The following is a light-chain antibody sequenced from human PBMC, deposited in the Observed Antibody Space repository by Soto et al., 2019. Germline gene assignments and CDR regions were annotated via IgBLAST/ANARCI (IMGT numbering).Light chain of an antibody. CDR2: GNS. J-gene: IGLJ1*01. Sequence: QSVLTQPPSVSGAPGQRVTISCTGSSSNIGAGYDVHWYQQLPGTAPKLLIYGNSKRPSGVPDRFSGPKSGTSASLAITGLQAEDEADYYCQYYDSSLSGYVFGTGTKLSVL. CDR1: SSNIGAGYD. CDR3: QYYDSSLSGYV. V-gene: IGLV1-40*01.